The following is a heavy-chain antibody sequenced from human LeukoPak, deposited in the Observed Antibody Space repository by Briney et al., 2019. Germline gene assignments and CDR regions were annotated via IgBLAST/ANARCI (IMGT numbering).Heavy chain of an antibody. CDR1: GFAFSVYA. J-gene: IGHJ5*01. CDR2: INANSGTT. D-gene: IGHD6-19*01. Sequence: PGRSLRLSCEASGFAFSVYAMSWLRQPPGKGLEWVSTINANSGTTSYAASVRGRFTISRDNSKNALYLQLTTLRADDTATYYCAKPISGGLAVTADWFHPWGQGTLVVVSS. V-gene: IGHV3-23*01. CDR3: AKPISGGLAVTADWFHP.